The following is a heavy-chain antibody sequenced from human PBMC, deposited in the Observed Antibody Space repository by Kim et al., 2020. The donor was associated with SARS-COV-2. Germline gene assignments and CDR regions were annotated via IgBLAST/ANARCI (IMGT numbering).Heavy chain of an antibody. CDR2: IMQDGSEK. CDR1: GFTFSNYW. CDR3: ARGRGMDV. V-gene: IGHV3-7*01. J-gene: IGHJ6*02. Sequence: GGSLRLSCAASGFTFSNYWMSWVRQAPGKGLEWVSHIMQDGSEKNYVDSVKGRFIISRDNAKKSLYLQMNSLRAEDTAVYYCARGRGMDVWGQGTTVTVS.